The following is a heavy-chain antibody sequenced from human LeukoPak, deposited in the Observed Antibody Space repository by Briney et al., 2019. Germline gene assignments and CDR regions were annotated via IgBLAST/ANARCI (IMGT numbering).Heavy chain of an antibody. D-gene: IGHD3-9*01. CDR1: GYTFTSYY. Sequence: ASVKVSCKASGYTFTSYYMHWVRQAPGQGLEWMGIINPSGGSTSYAQKFQGRVTMTRDTSTSTVYMELSSLRSEDTAVYYCARDQYDILTGYYDHYYYYGMDVWGQGTTVTVSS. CDR3: ARDQYDILTGYYDHYYYYGMDV. CDR2: INPSGGST. J-gene: IGHJ6*02. V-gene: IGHV1-46*01.